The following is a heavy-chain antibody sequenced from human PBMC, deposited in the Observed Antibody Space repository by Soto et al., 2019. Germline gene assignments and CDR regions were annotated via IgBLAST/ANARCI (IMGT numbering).Heavy chain of an antibody. J-gene: IGHJ4*02. CDR3: AIVGQGRYYFDY. Sequence: EVQLVESGGGLVQPGGSLRLSCAGSGFTFSSYWMHWVRQAPGKGRVWVSRINRDGTSTSYADSVKGRFTISRDNAKNTLYLQMNTLRPEDTAVYYCAIVGQGRYYFDYWGQGTLVTVSS. CDR1: GFTFSSYW. CDR2: INRDGTST. V-gene: IGHV3-74*01.